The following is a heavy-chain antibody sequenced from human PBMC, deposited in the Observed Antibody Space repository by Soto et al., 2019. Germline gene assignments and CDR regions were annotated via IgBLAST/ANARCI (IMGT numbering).Heavy chain of an antibody. D-gene: IGHD6-6*01. CDR2: IYPGDSDT. Sequence: GESLKISCKGSGYSFTSYWIGWVRQMPGKGLEWMGIIYPGDSDTRYSPSFQGQVTISADKSISTAYLQWSSLKASDTAMYYCARHGFSYSSSSQSFHYGMDVWGQGTTVTVSS. V-gene: IGHV5-51*01. CDR1: GYSFTSYW. J-gene: IGHJ6*02. CDR3: ARHGFSYSSSSQSFHYGMDV.